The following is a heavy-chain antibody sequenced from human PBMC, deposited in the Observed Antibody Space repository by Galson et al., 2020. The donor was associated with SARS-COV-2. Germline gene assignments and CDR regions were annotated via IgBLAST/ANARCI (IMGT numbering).Heavy chain of an antibody. CDR2: IYYSGST. CDR1: GGSISSGGYY. V-gene: IGHV4-31*03. Sequence: ASETLSLTCTVSGGSISSGGYYWSWIRQHPGKGLEWIGYIYYSGSTYYNPSLKSRVTISVDTSKNQFSLKLSSVTAADTAVYYCARATPPYGDYVQNWFDPWGQGTLVTVSS. J-gene: IGHJ5*02. D-gene: IGHD4-17*01. CDR3: ARATPPYGDYVQNWFDP.